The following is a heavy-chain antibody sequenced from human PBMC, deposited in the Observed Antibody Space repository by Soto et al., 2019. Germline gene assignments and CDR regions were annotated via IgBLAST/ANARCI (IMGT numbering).Heavy chain of an antibody. D-gene: IGHD2-21*01. CDR3: ARPRHCNGNNCYSAIDI. Sequence: PGESLKISCKGSGYNFPTYWIAWVRQMPGQGLEWMGFIYPGDSKTGYSPSFQGQVTISADKSIDTAYLQWSSLKASDTGMYYCARPRHCNGNNCYSAIDIWGLGTMVTVSS. V-gene: IGHV5-51*01. CDR1: GYNFPTYW. J-gene: IGHJ3*02. CDR2: IYPGDSKT.